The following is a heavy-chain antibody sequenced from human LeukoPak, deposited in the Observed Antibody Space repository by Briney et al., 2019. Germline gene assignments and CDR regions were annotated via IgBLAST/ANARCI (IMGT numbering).Heavy chain of an antibody. J-gene: IGHJ4*02. CDR1: GGSISSSSYY. CDR3: ARRGYSYGFVDY. D-gene: IGHD5-18*01. V-gene: IGHV4-39*07. Sequence: SETLSLTCTVSGGSISSSSYYWGWIRQPPGKGLEWIGSIYYSGSPNYNPSLNSRVTISLDTSRNQFSLKLSSVTAADTAVYYCARRGYSYGFVDYWGQGTLVTVSS. CDR2: IYYSGSP.